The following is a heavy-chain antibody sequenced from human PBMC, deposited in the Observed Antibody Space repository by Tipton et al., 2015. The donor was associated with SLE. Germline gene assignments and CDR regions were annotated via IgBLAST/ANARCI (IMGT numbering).Heavy chain of an antibody. V-gene: IGHV3-11*06. Sequence: SLRLSCAASGFTFSDYYMSWIRQAPGKGLEWVSSISSSSSYIYYADSVKGRFTISRDNAKNSLYLQMNSLRAEDTAVYYCARQRGRWDYYFDFWGQGALVTVSS. CDR1: GFTFSDYY. CDR2: ISSSSSYI. CDR3: ARQRGRWDYYFDF. J-gene: IGHJ4*02. D-gene: IGHD5-24*01.